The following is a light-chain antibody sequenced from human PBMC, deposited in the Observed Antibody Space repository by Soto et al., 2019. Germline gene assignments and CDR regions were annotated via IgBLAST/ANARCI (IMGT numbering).Light chain of an antibody. CDR2: EVS. J-gene: IGLJ2*01. Sequence: QAVVTQPASVSGSPGQSITISCIGTSRDVGGYNFVSWYQQHPGKAPKLMISEVSNRPSGVSNRFSGSKSGNTASLTISGLQAEDEADYYCSSVTGDSTVLFGGGTKLTVL. CDR3: SSVTGDSTVL. CDR1: SRDVGGYNF. V-gene: IGLV2-14*01.